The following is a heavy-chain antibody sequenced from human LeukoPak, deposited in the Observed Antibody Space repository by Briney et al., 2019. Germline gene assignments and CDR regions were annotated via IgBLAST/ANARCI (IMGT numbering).Heavy chain of an antibody. V-gene: IGHV4-59*01. J-gene: IGHJ4*02. CDR2: IYYSGST. CDR1: GGSISSYY. D-gene: IGHD4-17*01. CDR3: ARGVGDYYFDY. Sequence: SETLSPTCTVSGGSISSYYWSWIRQPPGKGLEWIGYIYYSGSTNYNPSLKSRVTISVDTSKNQFSLKLSSVTAADTAVYYCARGVGDYYFDYWGQGALVTVSS.